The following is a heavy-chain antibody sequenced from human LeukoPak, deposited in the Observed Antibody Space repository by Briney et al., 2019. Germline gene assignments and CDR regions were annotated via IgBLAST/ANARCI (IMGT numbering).Heavy chain of an antibody. V-gene: IGHV3-11*01. D-gene: IGHD3-16*02. CDR3: ARWQKFSYRYYYYGMDV. CDR1: GFTFSDYY. Sequence: PGGSLRLSCAASGFTFSDYYMSWIRQAPGKGLEWVSYISSSGSTIYYADSVKGRFTISRDNAKNSLYLQMNSLRAEDTAVYYCARWQKFSYRYYYYGMDVWGQGTTVTVSS. CDR2: ISSSGSTI. J-gene: IGHJ6*02.